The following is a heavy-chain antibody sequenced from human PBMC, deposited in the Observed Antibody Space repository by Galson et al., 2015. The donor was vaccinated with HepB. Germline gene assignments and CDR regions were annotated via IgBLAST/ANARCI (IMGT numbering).Heavy chain of an antibody. CDR1: GGSFSGYY. CDR2: INHSGST. Sequence: SETLSLTCAVYGGSFSGYYWSWIRQPPGKGLEWIGEINHSGSTNYNPSLKSRVTISVDTSKNQFSLKLSSVTAADTAFYYCARVQCSSPRCFSTEHFDLWGRGTLVTVFS. V-gene: IGHV4-34*01. CDR3: ARVQCSSPRCFSTEHFDL. D-gene: IGHD2-2*01. J-gene: IGHJ2*01.